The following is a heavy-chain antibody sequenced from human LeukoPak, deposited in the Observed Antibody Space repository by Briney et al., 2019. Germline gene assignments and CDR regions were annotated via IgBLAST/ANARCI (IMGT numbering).Heavy chain of an antibody. J-gene: IGHJ4*02. Sequence: GGSLRLSCAAPGFTFSSYSMNWVRQAPGKGLEWVSSISSSSSYIYYADSVKGRFTISRDNAKNSLYLQMNSLRAEDTAVYYCAREIWSAAAGTREDYWGQGTLVTVSS. D-gene: IGHD6-13*01. V-gene: IGHV3-21*01. CDR2: ISSSSSYI. CDR3: AREIWSAAAGTREDY. CDR1: GFTFSSYS.